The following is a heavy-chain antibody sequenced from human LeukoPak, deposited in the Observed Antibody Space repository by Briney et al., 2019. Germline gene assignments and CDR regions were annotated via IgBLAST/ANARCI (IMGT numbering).Heavy chain of an antibody. V-gene: IGHV3-66*01. J-gene: IGHJ4*02. CDR1: GFSVTNNY. D-gene: IGHD2-21*02. CDR2: FYVGGAT. CDR3: ARDTRGYCGGDCYLDY. Sequence: GGSLRLSCAVSGFSVTNNYMSWVRQAPGKGLEWVSVFYVGGATYYADSVKGRFTISRDNSKNTLYLQMNSLRAEDTAVYYCARDTRGYCGGDCYLDYWGQGTLVTVSS.